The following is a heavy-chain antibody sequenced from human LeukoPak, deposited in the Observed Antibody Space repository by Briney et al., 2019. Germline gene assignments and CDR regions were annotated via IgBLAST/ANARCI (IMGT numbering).Heavy chain of an antibody. CDR2: INPNRGDT. J-gene: IGHJ3*02. D-gene: IGHD4-17*01. CDR3: ARAPPTEILDAFDI. Sequence: ASVKVSCKASGYTFTDYYIHWVRQAPGQGLEWMGWINPNRGDTNYAQKFQGRVTMTRDTSISTVFMDLSSLTSDDTAVYYCARAPPTEILDAFDIWGQGTIVTVSS. V-gene: IGHV1-2*02. CDR1: GYTFTDYY.